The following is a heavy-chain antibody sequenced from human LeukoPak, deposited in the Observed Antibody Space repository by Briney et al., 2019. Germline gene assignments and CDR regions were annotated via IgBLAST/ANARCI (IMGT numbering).Heavy chain of an antibody. CDR2: IKTDGSEK. Sequence: GGSLRLSCEGSGFTFSNYWMGWVRQAPGKGLQWLANIKTDGSEKYYVDSVKGRFTVSRDNAKNSLYLQMNSLRAEDTAVYYCATYSSLNRREFQYWGQGTLLTVSS. CDR3: ATYSSLNRREFQY. V-gene: IGHV3-7*01. D-gene: IGHD3-22*01. CDR1: GFTFSNYW. J-gene: IGHJ1*01.